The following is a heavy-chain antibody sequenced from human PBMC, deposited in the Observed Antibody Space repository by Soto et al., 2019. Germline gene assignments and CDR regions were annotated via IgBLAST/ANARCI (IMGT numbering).Heavy chain of an antibody. CDR3: ARGENYYYYGVDV. CDR2: ISSSSTI. Sequence: GGSLRLSCAASGFTFSSYSMNWVRLAPGKGLEWLSYISSSSTIYYADSVKGRFTISRDNAKNSLYLQMSSLRDEDTAVYYCARGENYYYYGVDVWGQGTTVTVSS. D-gene: IGHD1-26*01. J-gene: IGHJ6*02. CDR1: GFTFSSYS. V-gene: IGHV3-48*02.